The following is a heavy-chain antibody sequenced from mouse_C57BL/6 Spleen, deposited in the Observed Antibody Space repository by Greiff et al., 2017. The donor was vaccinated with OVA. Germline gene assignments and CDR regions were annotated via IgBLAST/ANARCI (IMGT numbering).Heavy chain of an antibody. D-gene: IGHD1-1*01. J-gene: IGHJ2*01. Sequence: EVQGVESGEGLVKPGGSLKLSCAASGFTFSSYAMSWVRQTPEKRLEWVAYISSGGDYIYYADTVKGRFTISRDNARNTLYLQMSSLKSEDTAMYYCTRDHYGSSGFDYWGQGTTLTVSS. CDR3: TRDHYGSSGFDY. CDR1: GFTFSSYA. CDR2: ISSGGDYI. V-gene: IGHV5-9-1*02.